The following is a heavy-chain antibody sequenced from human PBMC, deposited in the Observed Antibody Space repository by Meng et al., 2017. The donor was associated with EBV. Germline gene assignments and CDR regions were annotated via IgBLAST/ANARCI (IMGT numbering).Heavy chain of an antibody. CDR3: ARDFYRSSWYEISDH. D-gene: IGHD6-13*01. Sequence: VQLGQSGGEVKKPGASVKVSCKASGYTFTSYDINWVRQATGQGLEWMGWMNPNSGNTGYAQKFQGRVTMTRNTSISTAYMELSSLRAEDTAVYYCARDFYRSSWYEISDHWGQGTLVTVSS. V-gene: IGHV1-8*01. CDR1: GYTFTSYD. J-gene: IGHJ4*02. CDR2: MNPNSGNT.